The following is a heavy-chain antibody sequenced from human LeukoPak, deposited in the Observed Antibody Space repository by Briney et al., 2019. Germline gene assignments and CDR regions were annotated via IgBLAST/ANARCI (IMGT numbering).Heavy chain of an antibody. D-gene: IGHD3-10*01. Sequence: PGGSLTLSCAASGFTFSSYWMHWVRQAPGKGLVWVSRINSDGIYTNYADSVKGRFTISRDNARNTLYLQMNSLRAEDTAVYYCARGYYASGSPNDWWGQGTLVTVSS. CDR3: ARGYYASGSPNDW. J-gene: IGHJ4*02. V-gene: IGHV3-74*01. CDR1: GFTFSSYW. CDR2: INSDGIYT.